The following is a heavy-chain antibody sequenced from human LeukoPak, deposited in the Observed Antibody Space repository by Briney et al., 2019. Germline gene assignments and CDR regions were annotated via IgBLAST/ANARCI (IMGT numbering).Heavy chain of an antibody. D-gene: IGHD3/OR15-3a*01. CDR2: ISRNSGSI. J-gene: IGHJ3*02. CDR1: GFTFDDYA. CDR3: AKGGYDFRVFDDAFDI. Sequence: GRSLRLSCAASGFTFDDYAMHWVRQAPGKGLEWVSGISRNSGSIGYADSVKGRFTISRDNAKNSLYLQMNSLRAEDTALYYCAKGGYDFRVFDDAFDIWGQGTMVTVSS. V-gene: IGHV3-9*01.